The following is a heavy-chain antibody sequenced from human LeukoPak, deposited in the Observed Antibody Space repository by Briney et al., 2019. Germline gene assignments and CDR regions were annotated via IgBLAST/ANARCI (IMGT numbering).Heavy chain of an antibody. V-gene: IGHV3-53*01. J-gene: IGHJ4*02. CDR2: IYSGGST. D-gene: IGHD1-20*01. Sequence: GGSLRLSCAASGFTVSSKYMSWVRQAPGKGLEWVSVIYSGGSTYYADSVKGRFTISRDNSKNTLYLQMNSLGAEDTAVYSCAREGITGTTSPYFDYWGQGTLVTVSS. CDR3: AREGITGTTSPYFDY. CDR1: GFTVSSKY.